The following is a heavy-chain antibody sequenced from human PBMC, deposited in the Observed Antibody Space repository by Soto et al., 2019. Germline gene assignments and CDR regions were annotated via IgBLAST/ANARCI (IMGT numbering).Heavy chain of an antibody. CDR3: ARAIIAAAGKDWFDP. J-gene: IGHJ5*02. V-gene: IGHV1-18*01. CDR1: GYTFTSYG. Sequence: ASVKVACKASGYTFTSYGISWVRQATGQGLEWMGWISAYNGNTNYAQKLQGRVTMTTDTSTSTAYMELRSLRSDDTAVYYCARAIIAAAGKDWFDPWGQGTLVTVSS. CDR2: ISAYNGNT. D-gene: IGHD6-13*01.